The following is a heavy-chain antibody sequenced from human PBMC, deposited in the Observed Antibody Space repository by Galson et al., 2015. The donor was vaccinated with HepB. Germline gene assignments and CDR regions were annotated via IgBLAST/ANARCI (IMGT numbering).Heavy chain of an antibody. V-gene: IGHV3-23*01. D-gene: IGHD6-13*01. CDR2: ISGSGGST. J-gene: IGHJ4*02. CDR1: GFTFSSYA. CDR3: AKDLGRAAAGTGARGLDY. Sequence: SLRLSCAASGFTFSSYAMSWVRQAPGKGLEWVSAISGSGGSTYYADSVKGRFTISRDNSKNTLYLQMNSLRAEDTAVYYCAKDLGRAAAGTGARGLDYWGQGTLVTVSS.